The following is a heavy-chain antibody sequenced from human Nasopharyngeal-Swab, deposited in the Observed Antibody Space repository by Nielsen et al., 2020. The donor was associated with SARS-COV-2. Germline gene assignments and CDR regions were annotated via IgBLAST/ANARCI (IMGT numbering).Heavy chain of an antibody. CDR2: ISAYNGNT. V-gene: IGHV1-18*01. D-gene: IGHD6-19*01. CDR3: ARGGRSGGYEDDFQH. J-gene: IGHJ1*01. CDR1: GYTFNSYG. Sequence: ASVKVSGKAPGYTFNSYGIAWVRQAPGQGLEWMGWISAYNGNTNYAQKLQGRVTMTTDTSTRTAYMDLTSLRSDDTAVYYCARGGRSGGYEDDFQHWGQGTLVTVSS.